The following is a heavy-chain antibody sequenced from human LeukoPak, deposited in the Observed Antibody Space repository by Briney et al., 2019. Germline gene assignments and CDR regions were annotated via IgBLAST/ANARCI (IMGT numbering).Heavy chain of an antibody. J-gene: IGHJ4*02. V-gene: IGHV4-39*01. D-gene: IGHD3-3*01. Sequence: PSETLSLTCTVSGGSISSSSYYWGWIRQPPGTGLEWIGSIYYSGSTYYNPSLKSRVTISVDTSKNQFSLKLSSVTAADTAVYYCAKMYYDFWSGYYSYWGQGTLVTVSS. CDR2: IYYSGST. CDR3: AKMYYDFWSGYYSY. CDR1: GGSISSSSYY.